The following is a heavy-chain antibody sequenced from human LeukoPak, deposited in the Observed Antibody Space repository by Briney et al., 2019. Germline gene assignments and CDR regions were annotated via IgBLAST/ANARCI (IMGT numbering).Heavy chain of an antibody. Sequence: GGSLRLSCAASGFTFSSYEMNWVRQAPGKGLEWVSYISSSSSYIYYADSVKGRFTISRDNAKNSPYLQMNSLRAEDTAVYYCARDFPNVWGSYRNRGFDYWGQGTLVTVSS. CDR1: GFTFSSYE. CDR2: ISSSSSYI. V-gene: IGHV3-21*05. J-gene: IGHJ4*02. CDR3: ARDFPNVWGSYRNRGFDY. D-gene: IGHD3-16*02.